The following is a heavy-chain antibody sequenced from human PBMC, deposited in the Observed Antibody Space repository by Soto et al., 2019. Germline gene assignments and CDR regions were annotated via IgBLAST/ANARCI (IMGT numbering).Heavy chain of an antibody. Sequence: GGSLRLCCAASGFTLTSYTMNWVRQASGKGLEWVSSITSSSSHIYYADSVKARFTISRDNANASVSLQMNSLRAGDTAVYYCAIGSWGGDGMDVWGQGTTVTVSS. CDR1: GFTLTSYT. J-gene: IGHJ6*02. CDR2: ITSSSSHI. CDR3: AIGSWGGDGMDV. V-gene: IGHV3-21*01. D-gene: IGHD3-16*01.